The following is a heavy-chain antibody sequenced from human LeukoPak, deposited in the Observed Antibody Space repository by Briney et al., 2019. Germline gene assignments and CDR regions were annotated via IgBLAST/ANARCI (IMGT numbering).Heavy chain of an antibody. CDR1: GYTFTSYG. CDR3: AKEAFSIEPNVPIDY. Sequence: GASVKVSCKASGYTFTSYGIIWVRQAPGQGLEWMGWISAYNGNTNYAQKLQGRVTMTTDTSTSTAYMELRSLRSDDTAVYYCAKEAFSIEPNVPIDYWGQGTLVTVSS. D-gene: IGHD1-1*01. J-gene: IGHJ4*02. CDR2: ISAYNGNT. V-gene: IGHV1-18*01.